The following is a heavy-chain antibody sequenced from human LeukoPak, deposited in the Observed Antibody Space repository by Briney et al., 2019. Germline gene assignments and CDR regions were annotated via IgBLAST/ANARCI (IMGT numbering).Heavy chain of an antibody. Sequence: GASVKVSCKVSGYTFTSYYMHWVRQAPGQGLEWMGWINPNSGGTNYAQKFQGWVTMTRDTSISTAYMELSRLRSDDTAVYYCARSKQQLRPFDYWGQGTLVTVSS. V-gene: IGHV1-2*04. CDR3: ARSKQQLRPFDY. J-gene: IGHJ4*02. CDR2: INPNSGGT. CDR1: GYTFTSYY. D-gene: IGHD6-13*01.